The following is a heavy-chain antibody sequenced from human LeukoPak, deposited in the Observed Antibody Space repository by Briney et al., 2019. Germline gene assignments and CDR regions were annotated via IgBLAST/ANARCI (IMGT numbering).Heavy chain of an antibody. Sequence: GGSLRLSCAASGFTFSSYAMHWVRQAPGKGLEWVAVISYDGSNKYYADSVKGRFTISRDNSKNTLYLQMNSLRAEDTAVYYCARDKFPHWGQGTLVTVSS. CDR1: GFTFSSYA. CDR2: ISYDGSNK. CDR3: ARDKFPH. J-gene: IGHJ4*02. V-gene: IGHV3-30-3*01.